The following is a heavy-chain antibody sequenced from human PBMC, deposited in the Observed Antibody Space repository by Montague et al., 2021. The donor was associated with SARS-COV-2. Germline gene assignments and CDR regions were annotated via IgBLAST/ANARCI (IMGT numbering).Heavy chain of an antibody. CDR1: GGSFSGYY. V-gene: IGHV4-34*01. CDR3: TREGYQVLWSDYYYYGMDV. D-gene: IGHD2-2*01. Sequence: SETLSLTCAVYGGSFSGYYWSWIRQPPGKDLEWIGEINHSGSTNYNPSLKSRVTTSVDTSKNQFSLKLSSVTAADTAVYYCTREGYQVLWSDYYYYGMDVWGQGTTVTVSS. CDR2: INHSGST. J-gene: IGHJ6*02.